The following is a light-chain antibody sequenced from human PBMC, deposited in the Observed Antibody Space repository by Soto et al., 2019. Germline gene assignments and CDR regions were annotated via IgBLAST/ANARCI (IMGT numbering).Light chain of an antibody. CDR2: LGS. CDR3: MLALQNIT. J-gene: IGKJ5*01. Sequence: ILMTQSPLSLPVTPGEPASISCKSGQSLLHSDGYNYLDWYLQKPGQSPQLLIYLGSTRASGVPDRFSGSGSGKDFTLKIRRVEAEDVGVYYCMLALQNITFGQGTRLEIK. V-gene: IGKV2-28*01. CDR1: QSLLHSDGYNY.